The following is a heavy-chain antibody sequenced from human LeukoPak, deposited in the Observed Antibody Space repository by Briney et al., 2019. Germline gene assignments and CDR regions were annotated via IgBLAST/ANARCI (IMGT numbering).Heavy chain of an antibody. CDR3: ASRIEQAFDI. J-gene: IGHJ3*02. Sequence: GASVKVSCKASGGTFSSYAISWVRQAPGQGLEWMGGIIPIFGTANYAQKFQGRVTITADKSTSTAYMELSSLRSEDTALYYCASRIEQAFDIWGQGTMVTVSS. D-gene: IGHD1-14*01. V-gene: IGHV1-69*06. CDR1: GGTFSSYA. CDR2: IIPIFGTA.